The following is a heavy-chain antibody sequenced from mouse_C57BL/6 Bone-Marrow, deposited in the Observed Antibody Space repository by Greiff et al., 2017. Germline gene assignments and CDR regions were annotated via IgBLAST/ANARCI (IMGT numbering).Heavy chain of an antibody. CDR3: TILYGSSFYYFDD. V-gene: IGHV14-4*01. D-gene: IGHD1-1*01. J-gene: IGHJ2*01. Sequence: VQLKASGAELVRPGASVKLSCTASGFNIKDDYMHWVKQTPEQGLEWIGWIDPENGATASASKFQGKATITADTDTTKAYLQLISMTSEDTAVYYCTILYGSSFYYFDDWGQGTTLTVSS. CDR1: GFNIKDDY. CDR2: IDPENGAT.